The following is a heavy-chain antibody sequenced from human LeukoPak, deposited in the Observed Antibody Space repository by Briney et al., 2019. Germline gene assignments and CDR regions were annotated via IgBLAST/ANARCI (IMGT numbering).Heavy chain of an antibody. D-gene: IGHD3-22*01. CDR3: ARDSSYYYDSSGYILDY. CDR2: ISYDGSNK. Sequence: GGSLRLSCAASGFTFSSYAMHWVRQAPGKGLEWVAVISYDGSNKYYADSVKGRFTISRDNSKNTLYLQMNSLRAEDTAVYYCARDSSYYYDSSGYILDYWGQGTLVTVSS. V-gene: IGHV3-30*04. CDR1: GFTFSSYA. J-gene: IGHJ4*02.